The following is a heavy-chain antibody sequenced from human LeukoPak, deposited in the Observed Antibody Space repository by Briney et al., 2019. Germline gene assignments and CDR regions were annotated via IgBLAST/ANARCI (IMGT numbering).Heavy chain of an antibody. V-gene: IGHV1-69*04. D-gene: IGHD3-22*01. J-gene: IGHJ4*02. CDR2: IIPILGIA. Sequence: SVKVSCKASGGTFSSYAISWVRQAPGQGLEWMGRIIPILGIANYAQKFQGRVTITADKSTSTAYMELNSLRAEDTAVYYCARGRYYDSSGYYYLGFDYWGQGTLVTVSS. CDR1: GGTFSSYA. CDR3: ARGRYYDSSGYYYLGFDY.